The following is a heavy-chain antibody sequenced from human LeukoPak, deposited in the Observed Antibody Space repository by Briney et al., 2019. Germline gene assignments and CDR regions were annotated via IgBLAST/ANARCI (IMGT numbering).Heavy chain of an antibody. J-gene: IGHJ5*02. D-gene: IGHD3-22*01. Sequence: SEILSLTCTVSGGSISSGDYYWSWIRQPPGKGLEWIAYMYYSGSTYYNPCLKSRVTMSADTSKNQLSLKLSSVTAADTAVYYCARPYYYDSRIDPWGQGILVTVSS. CDR3: ARPYYYDSRIDP. V-gene: IGHV4-30-4*01. CDR1: GGSISSGDYY. CDR2: MYYSGST.